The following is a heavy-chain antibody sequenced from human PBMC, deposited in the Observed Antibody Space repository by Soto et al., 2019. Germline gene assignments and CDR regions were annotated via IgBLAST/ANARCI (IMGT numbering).Heavy chain of an antibody. CDR1: GFTFSSYE. CDR3: AREARIHYYDSAFDI. J-gene: IGHJ3*02. V-gene: IGHV3-48*03. CDR2: ISSSGSTI. D-gene: IGHD3-3*01. Sequence: GGSLRLSCAASGFTFSSYEMNWVRQAPGKWLEWVSYISSSGSTIYYADSVKGRFAISRDNAKNSLYLQMNSLRAEDTAVYYCAREARIHYYDSAFDIWGQGTMVTVSS.